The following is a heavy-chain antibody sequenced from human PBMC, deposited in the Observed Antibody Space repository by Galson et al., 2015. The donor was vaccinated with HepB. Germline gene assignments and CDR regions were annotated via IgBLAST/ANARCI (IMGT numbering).Heavy chain of an antibody. CDR3: ARDVGIPSYAMDV. CDR2: IEASGGST. J-gene: IGHJ6*02. V-gene: IGHV1-46*01. CDR1: GYTFTSYS. D-gene: IGHD2-2*01. Sequence: SVKVSCKASGYTFTSYSIQWVRQAPGQGLEWMGIIEASGGSTSYSQKFQGRVTMTRDTSTGTVYMQLRSLRFDDTAIYYCARDVGIPSYAMDVWGQGTTVIVSS.